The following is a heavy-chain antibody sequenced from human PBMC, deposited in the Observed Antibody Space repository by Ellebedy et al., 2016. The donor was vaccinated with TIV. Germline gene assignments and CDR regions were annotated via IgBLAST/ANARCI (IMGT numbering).Heavy chain of an antibody. CDR2: IEQDGSEK. V-gene: IGHV3-7*03. Sequence: GESLKISCAASGFTFSRYWMSWVRQAPGKGLECVASIEQDGSEKRYVDSVKGRFTISRDNSKRTVDLQMNSLRAEDTAIYFCAKDRTSGDGYWVFDNWGQGTLVSVSS. D-gene: IGHD5-18*01. J-gene: IGHJ4*02. CDR3: AKDRTSGDGYWVFDN. CDR1: GFTFSRYW.